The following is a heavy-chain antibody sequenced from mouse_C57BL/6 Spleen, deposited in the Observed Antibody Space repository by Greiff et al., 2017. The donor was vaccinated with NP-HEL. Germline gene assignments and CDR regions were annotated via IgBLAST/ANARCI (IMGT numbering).Heavy chain of an antibody. D-gene: IGHD4-1*01. CDR2: IWSGGST. Sequence: VKLVESGPGLVQPSQSLSITCTVSGFSLTSYGVHWVRQSPGKGLEWLGVIWSGGSTAYNAAFISRLSISKDNSKSQVFFKMNSLQADDTAIYYCARSWDYYAMDYWGQGTSVTVSS. J-gene: IGHJ4*01. CDR1: GFSLTSYG. CDR3: ARSWDYYAMDY. V-gene: IGHV2-2*01.